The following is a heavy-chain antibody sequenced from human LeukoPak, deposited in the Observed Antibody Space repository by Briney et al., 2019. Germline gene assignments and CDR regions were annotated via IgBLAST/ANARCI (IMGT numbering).Heavy chain of an antibody. CDR2: IYYSGST. J-gene: IGHJ2*01. V-gene: IGHV4-59*01. Sequence: SETLSLTCAVYGGSLSYYYWSWIRQPPGKGLEWIGYIYYSGSTNYNPSLKSRVTISVDTSKNQFSLKLSSVTAADTAVYYCARQHVEMATMVWYFDLWGRGTLVTVSS. CDR1: GGSLSYYY. D-gene: IGHD5-24*01. CDR3: ARQHVEMATMVWYFDL.